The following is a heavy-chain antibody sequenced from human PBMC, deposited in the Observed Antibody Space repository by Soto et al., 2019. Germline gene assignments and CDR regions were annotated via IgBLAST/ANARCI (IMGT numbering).Heavy chain of an antibody. V-gene: IGHV3-21*01. CDR2: ISGSASNI. J-gene: IGHJ4*02. CDR3: ARDGHCISSSCFFLPDY. CDR1: GSTFSSYS. D-gene: IGHD2-2*01. Sequence: PGGSLRLSCAASGSTFSSYSMSWVRQAPGKGLEWVSSISGSASNIHYADSVKGRFTISRDTAENSLYLQLNSLRAEDTALYYCARDGHCISSSCFFLPDYWGQGTLVTVSS.